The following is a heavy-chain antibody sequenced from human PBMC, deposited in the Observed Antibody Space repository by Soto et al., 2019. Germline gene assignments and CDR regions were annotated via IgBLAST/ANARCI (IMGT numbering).Heavy chain of an antibody. Sequence: ASVKVSCKASGYTFTSYAIAWVRQAPGQGLEWMGWISAYNGNTSYAQKLQGRVTMTTDTSTSTAYMELRSLRSDDTAVYYCARDSDDILTDYSPWSVACFDPWGQGTLVTVSS. J-gene: IGHJ5*02. CDR3: ARDSDDILTDYSPWSVACFDP. CDR2: ISAYNGNT. CDR1: GYTFTSYA. V-gene: IGHV1-18*01. D-gene: IGHD3-9*01.